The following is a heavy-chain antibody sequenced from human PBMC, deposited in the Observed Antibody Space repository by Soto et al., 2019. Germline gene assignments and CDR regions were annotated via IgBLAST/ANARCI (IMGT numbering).Heavy chain of an antibody. CDR2: IYSGGST. Sequence: EVQLVESGGGLVQPGGSLRLSCAASGFTVSSNYMSWVRQAPGKGLEWVSVIYSGGSTYYADSVKGRFTISRDNSKNTLYLQMNSLRAEDTAVYYCARGLRGRSSGYPNWFDPWGQGTLVTVSS. J-gene: IGHJ5*02. V-gene: IGHV3-66*01. D-gene: IGHD3-22*01. CDR1: GFTVSSNY. CDR3: ARGLRGRSSGYPNWFDP.